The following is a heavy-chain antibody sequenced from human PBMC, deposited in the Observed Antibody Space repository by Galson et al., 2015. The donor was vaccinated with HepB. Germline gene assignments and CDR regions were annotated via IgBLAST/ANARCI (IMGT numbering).Heavy chain of an antibody. V-gene: IGHV3-21*01. CDR3: ARQGAIGARWFDP. CDR2: ISGDDNYI. Sequence: SLRLSCAASGFDFSLYSMVWVRQAPGKGLQWVSSISGDDNYIFYIDSVKGRFTISRDNAKNSLFLQMNSLGVDDTAVCYCARQGAIGARWFDPRGQGTLLTVSS. J-gene: IGHJ5*02. CDR1: GFDFSLYS. D-gene: IGHD3-10*01.